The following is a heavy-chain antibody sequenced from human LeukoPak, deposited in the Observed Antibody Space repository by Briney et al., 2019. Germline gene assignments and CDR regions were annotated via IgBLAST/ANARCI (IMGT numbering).Heavy chain of an antibody. CDR1: GFTFSSYA. CDR2: IRSSGSST. CDR3: AKFVVPAAPSISIDY. V-gene: IGHV3-23*01. J-gene: IGHJ4*02. D-gene: IGHD2-2*01. Sequence: PGASLRLSCAASGFTFSSYAMSWVRQAPGKGLEWVSSIRSSGSSTYYADSVKGRFTISRDNSKNTLCLQMNSLRAEDTATYYCAKFVVPAAPSISIDYWGKGPLVTVSS.